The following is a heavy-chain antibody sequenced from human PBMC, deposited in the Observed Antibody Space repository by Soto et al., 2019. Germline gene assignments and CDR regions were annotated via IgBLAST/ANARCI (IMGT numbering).Heavy chain of an antibody. CDR3: TDRSNTGGMFDY. Sequence: QITVKESGPTLVKPTQNLTLTCTFSGFSLSTSGVGVGWIRQSPGKALEWLALIYWDDDERYSPSLRSRLTISKNTYKNQVVLTMTIMDHVDTAKYYCTDRSNTGGMFDYWGQGTLVTVSS. V-gene: IGHV2-5*02. CDR2: IYWDDDE. J-gene: IGHJ4*02. D-gene: IGHD2-8*02. CDR1: GFSLSTSGVG.